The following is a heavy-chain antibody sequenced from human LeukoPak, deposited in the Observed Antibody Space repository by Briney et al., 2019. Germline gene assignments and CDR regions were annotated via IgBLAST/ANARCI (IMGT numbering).Heavy chain of an antibody. CDR1: GGSISSYY. J-gene: IGHJ3*02. D-gene: IGHD3-10*01. CDR3: ARSRYYYGSGSHAFDI. CDR2: IYYSGST. Sequence: EPSETLSLTCTVSGGSISSYYWSWIRQPPGKGLEWIGYIYYSGSTNYNPSLKSRVTISVDTSKNQFSLKLSSVTAADTAVYYCARSRYYYGSGSHAFDIWGQGTMVTVSS. V-gene: IGHV4-59*01.